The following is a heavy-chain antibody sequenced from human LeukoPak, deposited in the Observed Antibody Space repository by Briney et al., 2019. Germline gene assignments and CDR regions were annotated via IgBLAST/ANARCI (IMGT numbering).Heavy chain of an antibody. CDR2: VNTDGSST. J-gene: IGHJ3*02. CDR3: ARELGVGVIGDAFDI. V-gene: IGHV3-74*01. CDR1: GFTLGSYW. D-gene: IGHD3-22*01. Sequence: HPGGSLRLSCAVSGFTLGSYWMHWVRQAPGQGLAWVSRVNTDGSSTTYAESVRGRFTISKDNAKNTLYLQMNGLRAEDTAVYYCARELGVGVIGDAFDIWGQGTVVTVSS.